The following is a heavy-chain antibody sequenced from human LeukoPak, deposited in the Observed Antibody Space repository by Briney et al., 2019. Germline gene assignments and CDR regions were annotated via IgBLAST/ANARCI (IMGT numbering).Heavy chain of an antibody. CDR2: IYYSGST. D-gene: IGHD3-10*01. CDR3: EIHNAGLLWFGELFHFDY. J-gene: IGHJ4*02. CDR1: VGSISSSSYY. Sequence: SETLSLTCTVSVGSISSSSYYCGWIRQPPGKGLGWNGSIYYSGSTYYNPSLKSRVTISVDTSKNQFSLKLSDVTAADTVLMYCEIHNAGLLWFGELFHFDYWGQGTLVTVSS. V-gene: IGHV4-39*01.